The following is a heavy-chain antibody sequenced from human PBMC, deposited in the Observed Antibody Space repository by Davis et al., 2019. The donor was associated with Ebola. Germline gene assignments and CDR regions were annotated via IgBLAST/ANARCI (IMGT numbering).Heavy chain of an antibody. D-gene: IGHD6-13*01. CDR2: ISWNSGSI. J-gene: IGHJ5*02. CDR3: AKDMGSSWYSSWFDP. Sequence: SLKISCAASGFTFDDYAMHWVRQAPGKGLEWVSGISWNSGSIGYADPVKGRFTISRDNAKNSLYLQMNSLRAEDTALYYCAKDMGSSWYSSWFDPWGQGTLVTVSS. V-gene: IGHV3-9*01. CDR1: GFTFDDYA.